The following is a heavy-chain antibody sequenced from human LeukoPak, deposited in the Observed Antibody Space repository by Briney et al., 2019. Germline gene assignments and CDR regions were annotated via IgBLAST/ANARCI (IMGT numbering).Heavy chain of an antibody. CDR3: ARDYSSSWYPYYYYYMDV. Sequence: GGSLRHSCAASGFTFSSYAMHWVRQAPGKGLEWVAVISYDGSNKYYADSVKGRFTISRDNSKNTLYLQMNSLRAEDTAVYYCARDYSSSWYPYYYYYMDVWGKGTTVTVSS. CDR1: GFTFSSYA. J-gene: IGHJ6*03. D-gene: IGHD6-13*01. CDR2: ISYDGSNK. V-gene: IGHV3-30*04.